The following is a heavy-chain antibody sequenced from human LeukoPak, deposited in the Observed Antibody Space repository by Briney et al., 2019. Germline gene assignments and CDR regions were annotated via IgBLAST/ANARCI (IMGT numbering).Heavy chain of an antibody. V-gene: IGHV1-69*05. CDR1: GGTFSSYA. CDR3: ARPRSGSYYKESYYMDV. Sequence: SVKVSCKASGGTFSSYAISWVRQAPGQGLEWMGGIIPIFGTANYAQKFQGRVTITTDESTSTAYMELSSLRSEDTAVYYCARPRSGSYYKESYYMDVWGKGTTVTVSS. D-gene: IGHD3-10*01. J-gene: IGHJ6*03. CDR2: IIPIFGTA.